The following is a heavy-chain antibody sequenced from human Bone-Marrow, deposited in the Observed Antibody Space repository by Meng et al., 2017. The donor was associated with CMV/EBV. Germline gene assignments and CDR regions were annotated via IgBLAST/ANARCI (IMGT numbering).Heavy chain of an antibody. CDR2: ISVYNGHT. V-gene: IGHV1-18*01. J-gene: IGHJ5*02. D-gene: IGHD3-22*01. CDR1: GYTFTGCG. Sequence: SGYTFTGCGISWVRQAPGQGLEWMGWISVYNGHTNYAQKFQDRVTMTTDTSATTAYMELRSLRSDDTAVYYCARAPTYYYDIGWFDPWGQGTLVTVSS. CDR3: ARAPTYYYDIGWFDP.